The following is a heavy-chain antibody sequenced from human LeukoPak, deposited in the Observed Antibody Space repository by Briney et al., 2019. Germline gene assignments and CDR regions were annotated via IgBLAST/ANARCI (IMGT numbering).Heavy chain of an antibody. CDR3: ARPYSSGWYLAFDY. J-gene: IGHJ4*02. CDR2: IYPGDSHT. CDR1: GYSFTSYW. V-gene: IGHV5-51*01. D-gene: IGHD6-19*01. Sequence: GESLKISCEGSGYSFTSYWIVWVRQMPGTGLEWMGIIYPGDSHTRYSPSFQGQVTVSADKSISTAYLHWSSLKASDTAMYYCARPYSSGWYLAFDYWGQGTLVTVSS.